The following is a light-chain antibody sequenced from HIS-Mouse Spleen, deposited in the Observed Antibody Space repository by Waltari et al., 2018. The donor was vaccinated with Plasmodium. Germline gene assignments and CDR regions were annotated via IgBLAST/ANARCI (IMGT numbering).Light chain of an antibody. Sequence: SYELTPPPSVSVSPGPPASITCSGDALPKKYASLYQQKSGQAPVLVIYEDSKRPSGIPERFSGASSGTMATLTISGAQVEDEADYYCYSTDSSGNHRVFGGGTKLTVL. J-gene: IGLJ3*02. CDR1: ALPKKY. CDR2: EDS. V-gene: IGLV3-10*01. CDR3: YSTDSSGNHRV.